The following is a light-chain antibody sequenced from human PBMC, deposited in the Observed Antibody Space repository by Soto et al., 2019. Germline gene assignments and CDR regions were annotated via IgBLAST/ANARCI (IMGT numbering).Light chain of an antibody. J-gene: IGKJ2*01. CDR2: AAS. V-gene: IGKV1-39*01. Sequence: DIQMTQSPSSLSASVGDRVTITCRASQSISSYLNWYQQKPGKAPKLLIYAASSLQSGVPSRFSGSGSATAFTLTISSLQPEDFATYYRQPSYRTPQYTVDQGTKVDIK. CDR3: QPSYRTPQYT. CDR1: QSISSY.